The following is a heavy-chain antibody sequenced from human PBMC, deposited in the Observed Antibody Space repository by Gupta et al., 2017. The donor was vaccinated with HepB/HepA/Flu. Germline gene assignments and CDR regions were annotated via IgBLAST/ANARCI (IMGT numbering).Heavy chain of an antibody. CDR2: VSWNSGYR. CDR1: GFTFVDYA. V-gene: IGHV3-9*01. CDR3: TRDISRGVGDAFYM. D-gene: IGHD1-26*01. J-gene: IGHJ3*02. Sequence: EAELVESGGGLVQPGRSLRLSCAGSGFTFVDYAMHWVRQVPGKGLEWVSGVSWNSGYRGYADSVKGRFTISRDNAKNSLYLQMNSLRAEDTALYYCTRDISRGVGDAFYMWGQGTMVTVSS.